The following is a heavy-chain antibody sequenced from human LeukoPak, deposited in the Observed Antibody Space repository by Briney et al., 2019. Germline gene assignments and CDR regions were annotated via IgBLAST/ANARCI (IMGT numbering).Heavy chain of an antibody. CDR1: GFTFSSYA. CDR3: AKAVITFGGVIQAYDY. D-gene: IGHD3-16*02. Sequence: GGSLRLSCAASGFTFSSYAMSWVRQAPGKGLEWVSAISGSGGSTYYADSVKGRFTISRDNSKNTLYLQMNSLRAEDTAVYYCAKAVITFGGVIQAYDYWGQGTLVTVSS. J-gene: IGHJ4*02. V-gene: IGHV3-23*01. CDR2: ISGSGGST.